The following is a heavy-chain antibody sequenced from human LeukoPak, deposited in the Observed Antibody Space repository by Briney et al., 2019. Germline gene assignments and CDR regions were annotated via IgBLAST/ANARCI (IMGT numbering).Heavy chain of an antibody. J-gene: IGHJ4*02. CDR1: GYTFTSYG. CDR2: ISAYNGNT. Sequence: ASVKVSCTASGYTFTSYGISWVRQAPGQGLEWMGWISAYNGNTNYAQKLQGRVTMTTDTSTSTAYMELRSLRSDDTAVYYCARVSNRRDSSGYYYAYFDYWGQGTLVTVSS. D-gene: IGHD3-22*01. CDR3: ARVSNRRDSSGYYYAYFDY. V-gene: IGHV1-18*01.